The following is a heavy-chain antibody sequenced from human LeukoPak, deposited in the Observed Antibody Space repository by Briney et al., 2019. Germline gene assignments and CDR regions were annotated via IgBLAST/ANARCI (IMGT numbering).Heavy chain of an antibody. D-gene: IGHD6-13*01. J-gene: IGHJ6*02. CDR3: ARPMSIATAGNYYNGMDV. CDR2: INSDGSRT. CDR1: GFTFRSYW. V-gene: IGHV3-74*01. Sequence: GGSLRLSCAASGFTFRSYWMHWVRQAPGKGLVWVSRINSDGSRTSYADSAKGRFTIFRDNAKKKLYLQMDNLRAEDTAVYYCARPMSIATAGNYYNGMDVWGQGTTVTVSS.